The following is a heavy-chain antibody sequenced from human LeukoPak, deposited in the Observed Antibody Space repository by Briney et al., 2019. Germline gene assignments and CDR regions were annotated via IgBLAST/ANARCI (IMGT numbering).Heavy chain of an antibody. CDR1: GGSISSSSYY. CDR2: IYYSGST. J-gene: IGHJ4*02. Sequence: NPSETLSLTCTVSGGSISSSSYYWSWIRQPPGKGLEWIGYIYYSGSTNYNPSLKSRVTISVDTSKNQFSLKLSSVTAADTAVYYCARDKRGYSYGSLGYFDYWGQGTLVTVSS. V-gene: IGHV4-61*01. D-gene: IGHD5-18*01. CDR3: ARDKRGYSYGSLGYFDY.